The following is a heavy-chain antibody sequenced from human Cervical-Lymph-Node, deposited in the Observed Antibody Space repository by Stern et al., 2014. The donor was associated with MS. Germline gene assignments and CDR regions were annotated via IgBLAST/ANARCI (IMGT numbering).Heavy chain of an antibody. Sequence: QVQLVESGAEVKKPGSSGKVSCKASGGTFSSYAISWVRQAPGQGLEWMGGIIPIFGTANYAQKFQGRVTITADESTSTAYMELSSLRSEDTAVYYCARGNGAGYYYYYYGMDVWGQGTTVTVSS. V-gene: IGHV1-69*01. CDR3: ARGNGAGYYYYYYGMDV. J-gene: IGHJ6*02. CDR2: IIPIFGTA. CDR1: GGTFSSYA. D-gene: IGHD1-1*01.